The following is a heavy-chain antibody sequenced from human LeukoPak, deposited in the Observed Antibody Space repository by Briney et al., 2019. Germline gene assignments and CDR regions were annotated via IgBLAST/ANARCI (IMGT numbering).Heavy chain of an antibody. D-gene: IGHD6-13*01. CDR1: GFIFGSHL. V-gene: IGHV3-7*01. J-gene: IGHJ4*02. Sequence: GGSLRLSCAASGFIFGSHLMTWVRQAPGKGLEWVANIYQDGTEKYYMDSVRGRFTISRDNAKNLLYLQMNSLRDEDTAVYYCASERPSSSWYDYWGQGTLVTVSS. CDR3: ASERPSSSWYDY. CDR2: IYQDGTEK.